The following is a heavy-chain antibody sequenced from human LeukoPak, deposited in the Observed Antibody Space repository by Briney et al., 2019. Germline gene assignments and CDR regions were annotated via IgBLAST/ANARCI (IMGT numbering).Heavy chain of an antibody. V-gene: IGHV1-18*01. CDR1: GYTFTSHG. CDR3: ARGLAGGSLYYYYYMDV. Sequence: GASVKVSCKASGYTFTSHGISWVRQAPGQGLEWMGRISTHNGNTNYAQKFQGRVTMTRNTSISTAYMELSSLRSEDTAVYYCARGLAGGSLYYYYYMDVWGKGTTVTISS. D-gene: IGHD3-10*01. CDR2: ISTHNGNT. J-gene: IGHJ6*03.